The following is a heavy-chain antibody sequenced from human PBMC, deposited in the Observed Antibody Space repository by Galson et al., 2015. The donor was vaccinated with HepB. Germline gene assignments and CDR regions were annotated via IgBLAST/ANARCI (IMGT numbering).Heavy chain of an antibody. V-gene: IGHV3-23*01. D-gene: IGHD3-3*02. J-gene: IGHJ4*02. CDR1: GFTFNRYA. Sequence: SLRLSCAAAGFTFNRYAMGWVRQTPGKGLEWVSAISESGRDTFYIGSVKGRFTISRDNSKNTLFLQMNSLRPEDTALYYCAREGLRHFDFDYWGQGTLVTVSS. CDR2: ISESGRDT. CDR3: AREGLRHFDFDY.